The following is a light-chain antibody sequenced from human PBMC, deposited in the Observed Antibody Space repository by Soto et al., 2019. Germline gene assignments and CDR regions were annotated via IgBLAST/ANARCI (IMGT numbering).Light chain of an antibody. CDR3: QQYNNWPQWT. CDR2: GAS. J-gene: IGKJ1*01. V-gene: IGKV3-15*01. Sequence: EIVMTQSPATMSVSPGERATLSCRTSQSVSSKLAWYQQKPGQAPRLLIYGASVRATGIPARFSGSGSGTDFTLTISSLQSADFAIYFCQQYNNWPQWTFGQGTKVDIK. CDR1: QSVSSK.